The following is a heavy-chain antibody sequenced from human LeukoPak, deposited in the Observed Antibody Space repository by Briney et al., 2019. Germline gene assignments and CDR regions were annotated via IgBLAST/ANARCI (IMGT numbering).Heavy chain of an antibody. V-gene: IGHV3-7*01. Sequence: GGSLRLSCAASGFTFSTYWMNWVRQAPGKGLEWVAKINQDGAEKNFVDSVKGRFTISRDNSKNSLYLQMNSLRGEDTAVYYCAREYCSTTNCYKGSLLFEPWGQGTLVTVSS. D-gene: IGHD2-2*02. CDR3: AREYCSTTNCYKGSLLFEP. CDR2: INQDGAEK. J-gene: IGHJ5*02. CDR1: GFTFSTYW.